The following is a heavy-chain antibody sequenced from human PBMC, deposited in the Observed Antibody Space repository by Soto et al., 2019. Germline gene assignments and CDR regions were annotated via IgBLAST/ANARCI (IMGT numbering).Heavy chain of an antibody. CDR1: GFTFNNAW. CDR3: TTESYGTLTGLVF. CDR2: ITSKAHTKKKGDSVTT. V-gene: IGHV3-15*01. D-gene: IGHD3-9*01. Sequence: PGGSLRLSCTASGFTFNNAWMSWVRQAPGEGLEWVGHITSKAHTKKKGDSVTTDYAAPVRGRFTISRDDSKNTLYLQMNSLKTEDTAVYYCTTESYGTLTGLVFWGQGTLVTVSS. J-gene: IGHJ4*02.